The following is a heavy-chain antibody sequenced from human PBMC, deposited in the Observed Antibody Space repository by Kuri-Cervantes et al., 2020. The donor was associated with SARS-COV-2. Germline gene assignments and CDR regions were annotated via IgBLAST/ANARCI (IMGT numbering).Heavy chain of an antibody. CDR2: ITISGLST. Sequence: GESLKISCGASGFTFSHYAMSWFRQAPGKGLEWASTITISGLSTHYADSVKGRFIISRDNSKNTVYLQMNSLRADDTAVYYCAKIAGYNSGWYDDWGQGTLVTVSS. D-gene: IGHD6-19*01. CDR3: AKIAGYNSGWYDD. J-gene: IGHJ5*02. V-gene: IGHV3-23*01. CDR1: GFTFSHYA.